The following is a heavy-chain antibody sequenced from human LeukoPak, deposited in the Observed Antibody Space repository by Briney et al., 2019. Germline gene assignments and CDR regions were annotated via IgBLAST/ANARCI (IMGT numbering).Heavy chain of an antibody. Sequence: SETLSLTCTVSGGSISSDYWTWIRQPAGKGLEWIGQIYTSGSTNYNPSLKSRVTMSVDTSKNQFSLKVTSVTAADTAVYYCARDSGTTGEVKFDPWGQGTLVTVSS. CDR1: GGSISSDY. V-gene: IGHV4-4*07. CDR2: IYTSGST. CDR3: ARDSGTTGEVKFDP. D-gene: IGHD3-10*01. J-gene: IGHJ5*02.